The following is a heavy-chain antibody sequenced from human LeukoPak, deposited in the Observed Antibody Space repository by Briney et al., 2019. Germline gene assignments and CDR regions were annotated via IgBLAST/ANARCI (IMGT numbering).Heavy chain of an antibody. V-gene: IGHV3-64D*06. CDR2: INNNGGTT. Sequence: PGGSLRLSCSASGFTFSIYAMHWVRQAPGKGLEYLSGINNNGGTTNYADSVKGRFTISRDNFKNTLYLQMSSLRPEDTAVYYCVKTMVTFGGIIRADAFDIWGQETMVTVSS. J-gene: IGHJ3*02. D-gene: IGHD3-16*01. CDR1: GFTFSIYA. CDR3: VKTMVTFGGIIRADAFDI.